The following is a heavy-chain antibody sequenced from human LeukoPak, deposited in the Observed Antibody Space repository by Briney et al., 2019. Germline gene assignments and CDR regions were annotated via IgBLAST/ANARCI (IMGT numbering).Heavy chain of an antibody. V-gene: IGHV4-39*01. D-gene: IGHD5-12*01. J-gene: IGHJ3*02. CDR2: IYYSGST. CDR3: ARHRWLRGAFDI. Sequence: SETLSLTCTVSGGSISSSSYYWGWIRQPPGKGLEWIGSIYYSGSTYYNPSLKSRVTISVDTSKNQFSLKLSSVTAADTAVYYCARHRWLRGAFDIWGQGTMVTVSS. CDR1: GGSISSSSYY.